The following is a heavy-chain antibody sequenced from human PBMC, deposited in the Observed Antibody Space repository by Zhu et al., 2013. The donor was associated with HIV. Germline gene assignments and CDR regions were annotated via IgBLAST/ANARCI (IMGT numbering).Heavy chain of an antibody. V-gene: IGHV4-34*01. Sequence: QVQLQQWGAGLLKPSETLSLTCAVYGGSFSGYYWSWIRQPPGKGLEWIGEINHSGSTNYNPSLKSRVTISVDTSKNQFSLKPSSVTAADTAVYYCARGLLDYYYFDYWGQGTLVTVSS. J-gene: IGHJ4*02. CDR3: ARGLLDYYYFDY. D-gene: IGHD4-17*01. CDR1: GGSFSGYY. CDR2: INHSGST.